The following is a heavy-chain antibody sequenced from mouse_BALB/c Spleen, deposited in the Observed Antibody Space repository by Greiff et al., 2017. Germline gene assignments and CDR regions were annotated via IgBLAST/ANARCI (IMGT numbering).Heavy chain of an antibody. CDR1: GFTFSSFG. CDR3: ARSPFYDGYYGYYFDY. Sequence: EVKVEESGGGLVQPGGSRKLSCAASGFTFSSFGMHWVRQAPEKGLEWVAYISSGSSTIYYADTVKGRFTISRDNPKNTLFLQMTSLRSEDTAMYYCARSPFYDGYYGYYFDYWGQGTTLTVSS. J-gene: IGHJ2*01. D-gene: IGHD2-3*01. V-gene: IGHV5-17*02. CDR2: ISSGSSTI.